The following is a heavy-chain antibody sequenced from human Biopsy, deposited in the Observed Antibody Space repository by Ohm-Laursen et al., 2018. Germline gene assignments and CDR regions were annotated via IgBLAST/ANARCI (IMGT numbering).Heavy chain of an antibody. D-gene: IGHD6-6*01. CDR1: GYSFSTYA. Sequence: GSSVKVSCKASGYSFSTYAVNWVRQAPGQGLEWMGWMFPSSGKTGYAQRFQGRVTLTMNTSISTAYMELSGLRSEDTAVYFCARGYSRRVSIFEASIYWFDTWGQGTLVTVSS. J-gene: IGHJ5*02. CDR2: MFPSSGKT. CDR3: ARGYSRRVSIFEASIYWFDT. V-gene: IGHV1-8*01.